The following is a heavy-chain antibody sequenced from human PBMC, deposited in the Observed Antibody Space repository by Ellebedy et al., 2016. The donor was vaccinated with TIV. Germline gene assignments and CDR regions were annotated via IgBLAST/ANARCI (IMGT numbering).Heavy chain of an antibody. CDR1: GFTFSSYA. CDR3: ARGNQGQGAELPYFDY. Sequence: GESLKISXAASGFTFSSYAMSWARQAPGKGLEWVSAISGSGGSTYYADSVKGRFTISRDNSKNTLYLQMNSLRAEDTAVYYCARGNQGQGAELPYFDYWGQGTLVTVSS. D-gene: IGHD2-15*01. CDR2: ISGSGGST. V-gene: IGHV3-23*01. J-gene: IGHJ4*02.